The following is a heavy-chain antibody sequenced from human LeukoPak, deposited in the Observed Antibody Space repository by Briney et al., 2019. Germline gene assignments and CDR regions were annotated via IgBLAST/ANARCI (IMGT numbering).Heavy chain of an antibody. J-gene: IGHJ4*02. CDR1: GYRFTSFW. Sequence: GESLKISCRGSGYRFTSFWIGWVRQVPGKGLEWMGIISPGDSDTIYSPSFQGQVTISADKSISTAYLQWSSLKASDTAMYYCARPQGSSSWYDYWGQGTLVTVSS. V-gene: IGHV5-51*01. CDR3: ARPQGSSSWYDY. D-gene: IGHD6-13*01. CDR2: ISPGDSDT.